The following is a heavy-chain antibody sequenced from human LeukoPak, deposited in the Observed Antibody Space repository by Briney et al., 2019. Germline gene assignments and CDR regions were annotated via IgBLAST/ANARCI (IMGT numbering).Heavy chain of an antibody. V-gene: IGHV4-39*01. Sequence: SETLSLTCTVSGGSISSSSYYWCWIRQPPGKGLEWIGSIYYSGSTYYNPSLKSRVTISVDTSKNQFSLKLSSVTAADTAVYYCASLLGYCTNGVCSPLYYFDYWGQGTLVTVSS. J-gene: IGHJ4*02. CDR3: ASLLGYCTNGVCSPLYYFDY. CDR2: IYYSGST. CDR1: GGSISSSSYY. D-gene: IGHD2-8*01.